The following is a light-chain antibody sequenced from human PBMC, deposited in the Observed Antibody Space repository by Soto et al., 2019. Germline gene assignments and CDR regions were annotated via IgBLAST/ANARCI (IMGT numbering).Light chain of an antibody. CDR1: QSVSNY. CDR2: EAS. V-gene: IGKV3-11*01. Sequence: EIVLTQSPATLSLSPGERATLSCRASQSVSNYLGWYQQKPGQAPRFLIYEASNRATGIPARFSGSGSGTDFTHTIISLEPEDFAVYYCQQRSHWPRTFGQGTNVEIK. CDR3: QQRSHWPRT. J-gene: IGKJ1*01.